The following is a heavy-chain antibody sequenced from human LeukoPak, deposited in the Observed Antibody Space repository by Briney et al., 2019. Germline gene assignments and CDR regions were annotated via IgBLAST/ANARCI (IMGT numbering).Heavy chain of an antibody. CDR1: GFSFSSAW. V-gene: IGHV3-53*01. Sequence: PGGSLRLSCAASGFSFSSAWMSWVRQAPGKELEWVSVIYTGGGRYYADSVRGRFTISRDTSKNMVFLQMNSLRVEDTAVYYCARGIDYWGRGTLVTVSS. J-gene: IGHJ4*02. CDR3: ARGIDY. CDR2: IYTGGGR.